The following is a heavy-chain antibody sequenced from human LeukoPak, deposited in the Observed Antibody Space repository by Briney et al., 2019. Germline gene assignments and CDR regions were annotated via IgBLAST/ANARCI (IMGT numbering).Heavy chain of an antibody. Sequence: PSETLSLTCTVSGGSISSSSYYWGWIRQPPGKGLEWIGSIYYIVSTYYNPSLKSRVTISVDTSKNQFSLKLSSVTAADTAVYYCARDDIVVVPAAMGDAFDIWGQGTMVTVSS. V-gene: IGHV4-39*02. CDR3: ARDDIVVVPAAMGDAFDI. CDR2: IYYIVST. J-gene: IGHJ3*02. D-gene: IGHD2-2*01. CDR1: GGSISSSSYY.